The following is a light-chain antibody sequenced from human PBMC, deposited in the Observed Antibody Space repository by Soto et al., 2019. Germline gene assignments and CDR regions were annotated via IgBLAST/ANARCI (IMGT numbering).Light chain of an antibody. CDR2: EVI. CDR1: SSDIGYYKY. Sequence: QSVLTQPPSASGSPGQSVTISCTGTSSDIGYYKYVSWYQQHPGKAPKLIIYEVIKRPSGVTDRFSGSKSGNTASLTVSGLQAEDEGDYYCRSYAGSNPGMYGSGTKVTV. J-gene: IGLJ6*01. V-gene: IGLV2-8*01. CDR3: RSYAGSNPGM.